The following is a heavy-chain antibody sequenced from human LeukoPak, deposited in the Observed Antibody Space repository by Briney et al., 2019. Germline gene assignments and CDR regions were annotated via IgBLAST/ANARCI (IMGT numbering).Heavy chain of an antibody. CDR2: ISGSSNYI. V-gene: IGHV3-21*01. Sequence: KPGGSLRLSCVASGFTFSSYSMNWVRQAPGKGLEWVSSISGSSNYIYYADSVKGRSTISRDNAKNSLYLQMNSLRAEDTAVYYCARDRAAILRHFDYWGQGTLVTVSS. CDR3: ARDRAAILRHFDY. D-gene: IGHD3-10*01. CDR1: GFTFSSYS. J-gene: IGHJ4*02.